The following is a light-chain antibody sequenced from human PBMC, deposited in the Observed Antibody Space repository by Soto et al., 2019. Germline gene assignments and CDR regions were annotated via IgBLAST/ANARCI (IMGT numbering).Light chain of an antibody. CDR1: SSDVGGYNY. Sequence: QSVLTQPASVSGSPGQSITISCTGTSSDVGGYNYVSWYQQHPGKAPKLMIYDVSNRPSGVSYRFSGSQSGNTASLTISGLQAEDEADYYCSSYRSSNTDYVFGTGTKLTVL. J-gene: IGLJ1*01. CDR3: SSYRSSNTDYV. V-gene: IGLV2-14*03. CDR2: DVS.